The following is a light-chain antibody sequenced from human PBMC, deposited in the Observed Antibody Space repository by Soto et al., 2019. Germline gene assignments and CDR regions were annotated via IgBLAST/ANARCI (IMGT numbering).Light chain of an antibody. Sequence: QSVLTQPPSVSGAPGQRVTISCTGSSSNIGAGYDVHWYQQLPGTAPKLLIYGNSNRPSGVPDRFSGSKSGTSASLAITGLQAEDEADYYCQSYDSSLIYVFGTGTRSQS. CDR2: GNS. V-gene: IGLV1-40*01. CDR1: SSNIGAGYD. J-gene: IGLJ1*01. CDR3: QSYDSSLIYV.